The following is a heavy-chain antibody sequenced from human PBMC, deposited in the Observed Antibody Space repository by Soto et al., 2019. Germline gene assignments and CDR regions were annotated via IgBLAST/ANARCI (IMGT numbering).Heavy chain of an antibody. D-gene: IGHD6-19*01. V-gene: IGHV3-7*04. J-gene: IGHJ5*01. Sequence: EVQLVESGGGLVQPGGSLRLSCAASGFTFSGFWMNWVRQAPGKGLEWVANIKQDGSETYYVDSLKGRFTISRDNAKNSLYLQMNNLRVEDTAVYYCAGGSGWLPDSWGQGTLVTVSS. CDR2: IKQDGSET. CDR1: GFTFSGFW. CDR3: AGGSGWLPDS.